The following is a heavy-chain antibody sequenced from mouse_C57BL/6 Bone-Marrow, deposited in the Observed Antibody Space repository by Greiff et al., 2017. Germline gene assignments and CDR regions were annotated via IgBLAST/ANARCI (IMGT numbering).Heavy chain of an antibody. CDR1: GYTFTSYW. V-gene: IGHV1-55*01. J-gene: IGHJ1*03. Sequence: QVHVKQPGAELVKPGASVKMSCKASGYTFTSYWITWVKQRPGQGLEWIGDIYPGSGSTNYNEKIKGKATLTVDTSSSTAYMQLSSLTSEDSAVYDCARRYSSDYWYFALWGTGTTVTVSS. D-gene: IGHD1-1*01. CDR2: IYPGSGST. CDR3: ARRYSSDYWYFAL.